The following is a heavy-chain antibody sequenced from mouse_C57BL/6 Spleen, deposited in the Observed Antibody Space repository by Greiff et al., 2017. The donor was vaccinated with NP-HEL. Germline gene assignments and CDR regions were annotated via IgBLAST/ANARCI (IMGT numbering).Heavy chain of an antibody. CDR2: IDPETGGT. V-gene: IGHV1-15*01. CDR1: GYTFTDYE. J-gene: IGHJ2*01. CDR3: TRRGYSNYDFDY. Sequence: QVQLQQSGAELVRPVASVTLSCKASGYTFTDYEMHWVKQTPVHGLEWIGAIDPETGGTAYNQKFKGKAILTADKSSSTAYMELRSLTSEDSAVYYCTRRGYSNYDFDYWGQGTTLTVSS. D-gene: IGHD2-5*01.